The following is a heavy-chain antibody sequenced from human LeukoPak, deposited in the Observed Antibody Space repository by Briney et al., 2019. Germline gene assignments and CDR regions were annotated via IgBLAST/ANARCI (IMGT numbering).Heavy chain of an antibody. CDR2: ISAYSGNT. Sequence: ASVKVSCKASGYTFTNYGVFWVRQAPGQGLEWMGWISAYSGNTNYAQKLQGRVTMTTETSTSTAYMELESLRSDDTAVYYCAISQGSYYDTSGYLGGDYWGQGTLVTVSS. D-gene: IGHD3-22*01. V-gene: IGHV1-18*01. J-gene: IGHJ4*02. CDR3: AISQGSYYDTSGYLGGDY. CDR1: GYTFTNYG.